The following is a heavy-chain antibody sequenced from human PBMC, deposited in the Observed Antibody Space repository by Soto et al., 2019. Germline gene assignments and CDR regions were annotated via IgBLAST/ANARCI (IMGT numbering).Heavy chain of an antibody. Sequence: QVQLVQSGAEVKKPGSSVKVSCKASGGTFSSYTISWVRQAPGQGLEWMGRIIPILGIANYAQKFQGRVTITADKSTSTAYMELSSLRSEDTAVYYCAIRSELGYCSGGSCYAPFDYWGQGTLVTVSS. D-gene: IGHD2-15*01. CDR3: AIRSELGYCSGGSCYAPFDY. V-gene: IGHV1-69*02. CDR1: GGTFSSYT. CDR2: IIPILGIA. J-gene: IGHJ4*02.